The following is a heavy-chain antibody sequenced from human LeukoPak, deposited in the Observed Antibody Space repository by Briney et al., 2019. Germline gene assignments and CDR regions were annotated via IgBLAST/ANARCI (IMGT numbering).Heavy chain of an antibody. CDR3: ARGGGDSPFDY. Sequence: GGSLRLSCAASGFTFSSYEMNWVRQAPGRGLEWVSVIYSGGSTYYADSVKGRFTISRDNSKNTLYLQMNSLRAEDTAVYYCARGGGDSPFDYWGQGTPVTVSS. D-gene: IGHD2-21*01. J-gene: IGHJ4*02. CDR2: IYSGGST. CDR1: GFTFSSYE. V-gene: IGHV3-53*01.